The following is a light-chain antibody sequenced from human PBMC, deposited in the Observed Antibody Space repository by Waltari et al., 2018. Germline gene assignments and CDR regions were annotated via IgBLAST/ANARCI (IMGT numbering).Light chain of an antibody. CDR1: GPNIRAGYD. J-gene: IGLJ3*02. Sequence: QSVLTQPPSVSGAPGQRVTISCTGSGPNIRAGYDVHWYQQLPRAAPKPLIYGSTSRPLGVPDRFFGSTSGTSASLAITGLQAEDEADYYCQSYDTSLRVVFGGGTKLTVL. CDR2: GST. V-gene: IGLV1-40*01. CDR3: QSYDTSLRVV.